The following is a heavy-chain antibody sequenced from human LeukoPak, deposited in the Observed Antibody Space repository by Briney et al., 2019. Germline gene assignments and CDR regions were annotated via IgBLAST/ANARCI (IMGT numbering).Heavy chain of an antibody. D-gene: IGHD3-16*02. J-gene: IGHJ6*03. CDR1: GYTFTSYG. V-gene: IGHV1-18*01. CDR3: ARESFYRGSYHKYYYYMDV. Sequence: ASVKVSCKASGYTFTSYGISWVRQAPGQGLEWMGWISAYNGNTNYAQKLQGRVTMTTDTSTSTAYMELRSLRSDDTAVYYCARESFYRGSYHKYYYYMDVWGKGTTVTISS. CDR2: ISAYNGNT.